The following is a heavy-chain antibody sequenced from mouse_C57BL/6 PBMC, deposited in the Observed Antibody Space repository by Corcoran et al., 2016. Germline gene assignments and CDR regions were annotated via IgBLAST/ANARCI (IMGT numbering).Heavy chain of an antibody. V-gene: IGHV9-3*01. J-gene: IGHJ1*03. Sequence: QIQLVQSGPELKKPGETVKISCKASGYTFTTYGMSWVKQAPGKGLKWMGWINTYSGVPTYADDFKGRFAFSLETSASTAYLQINNLKNEDTATYFCARCYYGSSNWYFDVWGTGTTVTVSS. CDR3: ARCYYGSSNWYFDV. D-gene: IGHD1-1*01. CDR2: INTYSGVP. CDR1: GYTFTTYG.